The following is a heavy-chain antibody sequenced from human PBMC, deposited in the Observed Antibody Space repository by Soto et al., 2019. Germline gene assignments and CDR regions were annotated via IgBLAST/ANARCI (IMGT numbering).Heavy chain of an antibody. CDR1: GDSINSADYY. V-gene: IGHV4-30-4*01. CDR3: ARVVQFYDSSGYSFYYFDY. J-gene: IGHJ4*02. D-gene: IGHD3-22*01. Sequence: TSETLSLTCTVSGDSINSADYYWSWLRQPPGKGLEWIGYIYYSRSDYYNPSLGRRATITIDTSRNQFSLNLMSVTAADTAVYYCARVVQFYDSSGYSFYYFDYWGQGALVIVSS. CDR2: IYYSRSD.